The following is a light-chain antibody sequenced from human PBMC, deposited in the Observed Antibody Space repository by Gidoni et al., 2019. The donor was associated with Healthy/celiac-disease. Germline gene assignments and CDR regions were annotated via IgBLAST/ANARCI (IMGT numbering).Light chain of an antibody. J-gene: IGLJ2*01. CDR1: SSDVWSYNL. CDR2: EGS. CDR3: CSYAGSSTFL. V-gene: IGLV2-23*03. Sequence: QSALTQPASVSGSPGQSIPISCTGTSSDVWSYNLVSWYQQPPGKAPKLIIYEGSKRPSGVSNRFSGSKSGNTASLTISGLQAEDEADYYCCSYAGSSTFLFGGGTKLTVL.